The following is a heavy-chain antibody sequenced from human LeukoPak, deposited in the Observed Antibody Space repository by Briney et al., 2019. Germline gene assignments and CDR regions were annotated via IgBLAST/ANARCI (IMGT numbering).Heavy chain of an antibody. D-gene: IGHD6-13*01. CDR1: GGSISSYY. J-gene: IGHJ5*02. V-gene: IGHV4-59*08. Sequence: PSETLSLTCTVSGGSISSYYWSWLRQPPGKGLEWIGYIYYSGSTNYNPSLKSRVTISVDTSKNQFSLKLSSVTAADTAVYYCARLYIAAAGTGFDPWGQGTLVTVSS. CDR3: ARLYIAAAGTGFDP. CDR2: IYYSGST.